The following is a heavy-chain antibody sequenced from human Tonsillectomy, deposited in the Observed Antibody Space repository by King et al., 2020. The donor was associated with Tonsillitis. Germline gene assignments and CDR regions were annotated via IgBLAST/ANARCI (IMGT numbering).Heavy chain of an antibody. D-gene: IGHD4-17*01. CDR1: GFTFSSYS. V-gene: IGHV3-21*01. J-gene: IGHJ3*01. CDR2: ISGSSTYI. Sequence: VQLVESGGGLVKPGGSLRLSCAASGFTFSSYSMNWVRQAPGKGLEWVSSISGSSTYIYYADSVKGRFTISRDNAKKSLYLQMNSLRAEDTAVYYCAREIDYGDVAFDVWGQGTMVTVSS. CDR3: AREIDYGDVAFDV.